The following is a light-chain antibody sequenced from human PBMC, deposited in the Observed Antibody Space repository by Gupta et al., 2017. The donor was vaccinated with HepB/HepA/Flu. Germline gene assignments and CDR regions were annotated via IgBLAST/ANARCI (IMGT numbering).Light chain of an antibody. Sequence: QPFLTQSSPASVSLASSIKLTCTLSSGHSNYGIAWHQQLPGKAPRYLMKPESSGSYNTGSGVPDRFSGSSSGAARNLTSSNLESEDEADYYCETWGSNPVFGGGTKLTVL. CDR2: PESSGSY. CDR1: SGHSNYG. J-gene: IGLJ3*02. CDR3: ETWGSNPV. V-gene: IGLV4-60*03.